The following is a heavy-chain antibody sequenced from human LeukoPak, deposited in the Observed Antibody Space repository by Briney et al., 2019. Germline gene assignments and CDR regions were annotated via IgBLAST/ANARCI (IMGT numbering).Heavy chain of an antibody. J-gene: IGHJ4*02. CDR3: ARAVTYYYDSSGRVFDY. CDR1: GGSISSYY. Sequence: SETLSLTCTVSGGSISSYYWSWIRQHPGKGLEWIGYIYYSGSTYYNPSLKSRVTISVDTSKNQFSLKLSSVTAADTAVYYCARAVTYYYDSSGRVFDYWGQGTLVTVSS. CDR2: IYYSGST. D-gene: IGHD3-22*01. V-gene: IGHV4-59*06.